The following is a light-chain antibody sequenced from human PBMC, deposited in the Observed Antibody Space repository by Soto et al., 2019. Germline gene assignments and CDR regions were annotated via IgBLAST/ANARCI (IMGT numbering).Light chain of an antibody. J-gene: IGKJ2*02. CDR1: QTVTNNY. Sequence: EIVLTQSPGTLSLSPGDSATLSCRASQTVTNNYLAWYQQKPGQAPRLLISGASIRAPGIPDRFSGSGSGTDFTLTISRLEPEDFAVYYCQQYGSSPPCTFGQGTKVEI. V-gene: IGKV3-20*01. CDR3: QQYGSSPPCT. CDR2: GAS.